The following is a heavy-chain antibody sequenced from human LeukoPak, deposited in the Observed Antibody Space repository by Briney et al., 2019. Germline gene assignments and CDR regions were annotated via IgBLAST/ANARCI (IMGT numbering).Heavy chain of an antibody. V-gene: IGHV4-4*02. CDR2: IFHSGST. CDR3: ARDRGDGYNSGYFEY. Sequence: SETLSLTCAVSGGSIISRVWWNWVRQPPGKGLEWIGEIFHSGSTNYNPSLRSRVTISVDTSKNQFSLKLSSVTAADTAVYYCARDRGDGYNSGYFEYWGQGTLVTVSS. CDR1: GGSIISRVW. J-gene: IGHJ4*02. D-gene: IGHD5-24*01.